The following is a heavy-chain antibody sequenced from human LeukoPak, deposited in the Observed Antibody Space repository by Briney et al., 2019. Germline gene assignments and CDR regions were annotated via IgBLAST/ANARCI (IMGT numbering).Heavy chain of an antibody. CDR1: GYSISSGYY. J-gene: IGHJ4*02. CDR2: IYHSGST. CDR3: ARGDYSSGLDY. D-gene: IGHD6-19*01. V-gene: IGHV4-38-2*02. Sequence: SETLSLTCTVSGYSISSGYYWGWIRQPPGKGLEWIGSIYHSGSTYYNPSLKSRVTISVDTSKNQFSLKLSSVTAADTAVYYCARGDYSSGLDYWGQGTLVTVSS.